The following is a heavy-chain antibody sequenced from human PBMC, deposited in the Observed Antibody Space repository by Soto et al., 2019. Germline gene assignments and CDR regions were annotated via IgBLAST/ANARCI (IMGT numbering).Heavy chain of an antibody. CDR2: IRHDGSEK. CDR3: ARDTLSAFDV. V-gene: IGHV3-7*01. Sequence: EGSLRLSCTASRFTFSVYWMSWVRQAPGKGLEWVANIRHDGSEKFYVDSVKGRFTVSRDNAKNSLYVHMNSLRAEDTAVYYCARDTLSAFDVWGQGTMVTVS. D-gene: IGHD3-16*01. CDR1: RFTFSVYW. J-gene: IGHJ3*01.